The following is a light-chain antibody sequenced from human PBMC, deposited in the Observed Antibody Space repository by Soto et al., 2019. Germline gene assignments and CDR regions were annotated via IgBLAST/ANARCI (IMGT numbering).Light chain of an antibody. J-gene: IGLJ1*01. CDR3: CSYAGSSTFAYV. V-gene: IGLV2-23*03. Sequence: QSALTQPASVSGSPGQSITISCTGTSSDVGSYNLVSWYQQHPGKAPKLMFYEGSKRPSGVSNLFSGSKSGNTASLTISWPQAEDEADYYCCSYAGSSTFAYVFGTGTKVTVL. CDR1: SSDVGSYNL. CDR2: EGS.